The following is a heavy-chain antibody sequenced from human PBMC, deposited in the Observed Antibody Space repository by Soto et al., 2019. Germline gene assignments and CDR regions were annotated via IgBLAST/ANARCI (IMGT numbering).Heavy chain of an antibody. J-gene: IGHJ6*02. Sequence: PGGSLRLSCAASGFTFSSYGMHWVRQAPGKGLEWVAVISYDGSNKYYADSVKGRFTISRDNSKNTLYLQMNSLRAEDTAVYYCAKSIAAAYYYYGMDVWGQGTTVTVSS. CDR1: GFTFSSYG. V-gene: IGHV3-30*18. CDR2: ISYDGSNK. CDR3: AKSIAAAYYYYGMDV. D-gene: IGHD6-13*01.